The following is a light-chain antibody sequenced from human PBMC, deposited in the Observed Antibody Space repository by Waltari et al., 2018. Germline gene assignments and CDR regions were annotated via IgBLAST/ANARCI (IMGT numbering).Light chain of an antibody. V-gene: IGKV4-1*01. CDR1: RSVLYSSNNNNY. Sequence: DIVMTQSPDSLALSLGERATITCKSSRSVLYSSNNNNYLAWYQQKPRQPPKLLISWASTRESGVPDRFSGSGSGTDFTLTISSLQAEDVAVYYCHQYYDTPQTFGQGTKVEIK. J-gene: IGKJ1*01. CDR3: HQYYDTPQT. CDR2: WAS.